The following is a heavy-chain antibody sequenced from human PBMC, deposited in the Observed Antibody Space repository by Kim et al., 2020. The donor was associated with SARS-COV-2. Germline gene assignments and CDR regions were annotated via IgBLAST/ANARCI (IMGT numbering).Heavy chain of an antibody. CDR2: IYYSGST. Sequence: SETLSLTCTVSGGSISSSSYYWGWIRQPPGKGLEWIGSIYYSGSTYYNPSLKSRVTISVDTSKNQFSLKLSSVTAADTAVYYCARHGVTHPLDAFDIWGQGTMVTVSS. V-gene: IGHV4-39*01. CDR3: ARHGVTHPLDAFDI. CDR1: GGSISSSSYY. D-gene: IGHD5-18*01. J-gene: IGHJ3*02.